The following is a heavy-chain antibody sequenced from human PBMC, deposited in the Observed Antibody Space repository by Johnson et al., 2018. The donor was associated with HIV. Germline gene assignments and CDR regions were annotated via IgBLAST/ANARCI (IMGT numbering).Heavy chain of an antibody. CDR2: ISYDGSNK. CDR1: GFTFSSYA. J-gene: IGHJ3*02. CDR3: AKADRVRYGAGAFDI. D-gene: IGHD5-24*01. V-gene: IGHV3-30-3*01. Sequence: QVQLVESGGGLVQPGGSLRLSCAASGFTFSSYAMHWVRQAPGKGLEWVAVISYDGSNKYYADSVKGRFTISRDNSKNTLYLQMNSLRAEDTALYYCAKADRVRYGAGAFDIWGQGTMVTVSS.